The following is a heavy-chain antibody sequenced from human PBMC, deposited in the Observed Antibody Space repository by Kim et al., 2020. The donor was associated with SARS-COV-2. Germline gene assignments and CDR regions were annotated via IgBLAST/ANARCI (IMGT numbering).Heavy chain of an antibody. CDR3: AKDHIAAAGGYGFDY. CDR1: GFTFSSYG. V-gene: IGHV3-30*18. D-gene: IGHD6-13*01. Sequence: GGSLRLSCAASGFTFSSYGMHWVRQAPGKGLEWVAVISYDGSNKYYADSVKGRFTISRDNSKNTLYLQMNSLRAEDTAVYYCAKDHIAAAGGYGFDYWGQGTLVTVSS. J-gene: IGHJ4*02. CDR2: ISYDGSNK.